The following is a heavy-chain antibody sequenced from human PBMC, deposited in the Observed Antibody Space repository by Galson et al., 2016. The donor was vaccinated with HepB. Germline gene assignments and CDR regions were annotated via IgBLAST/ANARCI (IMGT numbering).Heavy chain of an antibody. CDR3: ARDIYGPTYFYYYGLDV. J-gene: IGHJ6*04. CDR2: ITSSGGAI. CDR1: GFTFASYG. V-gene: IGHV3-48*01. D-gene: IGHD2/OR15-2a*01. Sequence: SLRLSCAGSGFTFASYGMNWVRQAPGKGLEWVSYITSSGGAISYTDSVKGRFTISRDNAKNSLYLQMNSLRAEDTAVYYCARDIYGPTYFYYYGLDVWGEGTTVTVSA.